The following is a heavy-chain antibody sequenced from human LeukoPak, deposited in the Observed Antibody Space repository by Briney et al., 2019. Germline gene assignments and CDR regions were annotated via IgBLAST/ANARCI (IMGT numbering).Heavy chain of an antibody. J-gene: IGHJ4*02. CDR3: ASRSSIWSGYQDTLYYFDS. Sequence: SETLSLTCTVSGGSISSYYWSWIRQPPGKRLEWIGHIYYSGSTNYNPSLKSRVTISVDTSKNQFSLKLSSVTAADTAVYYCASRSSIWSGYQDTLYYFDSWGQGTL. CDR2: IYYSGST. V-gene: IGHV4-59*01. CDR1: GGSISSYY. D-gene: IGHD3-3*01.